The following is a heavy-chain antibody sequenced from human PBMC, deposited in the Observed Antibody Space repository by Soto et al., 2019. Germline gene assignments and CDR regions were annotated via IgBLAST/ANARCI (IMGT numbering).Heavy chain of an antibody. CDR2: IIPILGIA. CDR3: ARGTATVVYYYYYGMDV. V-gene: IGHV1-69*02. J-gene: IGHJ6*02. Sequence: SVKVSCKASGGTFSSYTISWVRQAPGQGLEWMGRIIPILGIANYAQKFQGRVTITADKSTSTAYMELSSLRSEDTAVFYCARGTATVVYYYYYGMDVWGQGTSVTVSS. D-gene: IGHD4-17*01. CDR1: GGTFSSYT.